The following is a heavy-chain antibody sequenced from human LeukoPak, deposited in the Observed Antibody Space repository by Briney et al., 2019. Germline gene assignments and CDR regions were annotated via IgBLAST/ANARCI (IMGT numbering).Heavy chain of an antibody. CDR1: GFTFSSYR. V-gene: IGHV3-74*01. Sequence: GGSLRLSCAASGFTFSSYRMHWVRQTPEKGLVWVSRITSDGSSTNYADSVKGRFTISRDNAKSTLYLQMNRLRAEDTAVYYCARDDFGVVTKFDYWGQGTPVTVSS. J-gene: IGHJ4*02. CDR2: ITSDGSST. CDR3: ARDDFGVVTKFDY. D-gene: IGHD3-3*01.